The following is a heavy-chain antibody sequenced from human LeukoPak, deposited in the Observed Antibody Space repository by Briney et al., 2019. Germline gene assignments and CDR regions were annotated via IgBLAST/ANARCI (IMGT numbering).Heavy chain of an antibody. CDR3: ARDSRGLIAFDI. J-gene: IGHJ3*02. Sequence: GGPLTLSCAASGSTFSSYGMHWVRQAPGKGLEWVANIKQDGSEKYYVDSVKGRFTISRDNAKNSLYLQMNSLRAEDTAVYYCARDSRGLIAFDIWGQGTMVTVSS. D-gene: IGHD3/OR15-3a*01. CDR1: GSTFSSYG. V-gene: IGHV3-7*01. CDR2: IKQDGSEK.